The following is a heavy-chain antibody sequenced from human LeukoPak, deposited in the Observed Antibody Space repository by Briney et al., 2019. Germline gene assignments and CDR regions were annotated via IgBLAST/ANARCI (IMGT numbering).Heavy chain of an antibody. CDR2: AYYRSKWFY. CDR3: AREDEVGISWSWFDP. J-gene: IGHJ5*02. D-gene: IGHD1-26*01. V-gene: IGHV6-1*01. Sequence: SQTLSLTCAISGDSVSSNSAAWTWIRQSPSRGLEWLGRAYYRSKWFYNYAVSVKSRMIINPDTSKNQFLLQLNSVTPDDMAVYYCAREDEVGISWSWFDPWGQGILVTVSS. CDR1: GDSVSSNSAA.